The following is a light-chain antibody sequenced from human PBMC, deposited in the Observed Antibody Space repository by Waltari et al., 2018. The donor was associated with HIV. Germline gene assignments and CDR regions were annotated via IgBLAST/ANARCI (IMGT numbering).Light chain of an antibody. V-gene: IGKV1-39*01. CDR3: QQSYSTPWT. Sequence: DIQMIQSPSSLSASVGDRVTITCRASQTISSYLNWYQQKPENAPKLLIYAASSLQSGVPSRFSGSGSGTDFTLTISSLQPEDFATYYCQQSYSTPWTFGQGTKVEIK. CDR2: AAS. J-gene: IGKJ1*01. CDR1: QTISSY.